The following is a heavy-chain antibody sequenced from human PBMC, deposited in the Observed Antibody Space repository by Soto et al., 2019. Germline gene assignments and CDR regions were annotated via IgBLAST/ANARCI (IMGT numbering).Heavy chain of an antibody. J-gene: IGHJ4*02. CDR3: AKYRRTEAEGFTLDY. V-gene: IGHV4-59*01. CDR1: GDSINNSY. CDR2: IYYTGTT. Sequence: PAETLGLGCAVSGDSINNSYWSWIRQPPGKRLEWIGNIYYTGTTTYNPSLESRVTMSVDTSKNQFSLKLNSVDAADTAVYYCAKYRRTEAEGFTLDYWGRGTMVTVSS. D-gene: IGHD6-13*01.